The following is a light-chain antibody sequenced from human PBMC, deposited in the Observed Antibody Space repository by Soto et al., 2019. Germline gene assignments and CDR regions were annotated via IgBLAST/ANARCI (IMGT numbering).Light chain of an antibody. CDR3: QQYGSSPFT. Sequence: DIVLTQSPGTLSLSPGERATLSCRAIQSVASNYLAWHQQKPGQAPRLLIYDASTRVTGVPERFIGSGSGTDFALTISRLESEDFALYYCQQYGSSPFTFGGGTKVEIK. J-gene: IGKJ4*01. V-gene: IGKV3-20*01. CDR2: DAS. CDR1: QSVASNY.